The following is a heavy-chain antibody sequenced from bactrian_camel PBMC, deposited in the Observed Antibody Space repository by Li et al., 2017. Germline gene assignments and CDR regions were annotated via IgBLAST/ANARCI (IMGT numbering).Heavy chain of an antibody. Sequence: HVQLVESGGGSVQAGESLTLSCSITGYTYSSYCMGWWRQSPGKTRWEREAVATIDSGALTQYADSVKGRFTISQRNAGTGTTLSLQMNSLKPEDTAVYTCAAVPRGFGTWGTDEDNYWGQGTQVTVS. CDR2: IDSGALT. CDR1: GYTYSSYC. CDR3: AAVPRGFGTWGTDEDNY. V-gene: IGHV3S55*01. D-gene: IGHD6*01. J-gene: IGHJ4*01.